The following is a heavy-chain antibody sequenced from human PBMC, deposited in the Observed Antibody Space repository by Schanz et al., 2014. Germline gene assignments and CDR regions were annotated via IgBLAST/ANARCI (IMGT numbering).Heavy chain of an antibody. J-gene: IGHJ6*02. CDR3: AKEFSSSWWYGMDV. V-gene: IGHV3-23*04. D-gene: IGHD6-13*01. CDR2: ISGSGGST. CDR1: GFTFRNYA. Sequence: VQLVESGGGVVQPGRSLRLSCAASGFTFRNYALSWVRQAPGKGLAWVSAISGSGGSTYYADSVKGRFTISRDNSKNTLYLRMNSLRAEDTAVYYCAKEFSSSWWYGMDVWGQGTTVTVSS.